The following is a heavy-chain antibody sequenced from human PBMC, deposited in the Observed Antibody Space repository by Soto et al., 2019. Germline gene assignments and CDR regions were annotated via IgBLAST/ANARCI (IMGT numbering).Heavy chain of an antibody. J-gene: IGHJ4*02. CDR3: VRVGVGIGNHFDS. V-gene: IGHV4-59*12. D-gene: IGHD1-26*01. CDR1: NGSISGFY. Sequence: SETLSLTCSVSNGSISGFYWTWVRQPPGKILEWIGYIHYSGRTDYNPSLTSRATMSVDTSKNQFSLNLKSITAADTAVYYCVRVGVGIGNHFDSWGRGTLVTVSS. CDR2: IHYSGRT.